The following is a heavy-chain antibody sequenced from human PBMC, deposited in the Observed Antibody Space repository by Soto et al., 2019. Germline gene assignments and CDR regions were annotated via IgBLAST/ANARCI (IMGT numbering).Heavy chain of an antibody. J-gene: IGHJ6*03. CDR2: IGTAGDT. CDR3: ARGGPGICFGELLYPHYYMDV. D-gene: IGHD3-10*01. Sequence: EVQLVESGGGLVQPGGSLRLSCAASGFTFSSYDMHWVRQATGKGLEWVSAIGTAGDTYYPGTVEGRFTISRENAKNSLYLQMNNLRAGDTAVYYCARGGPGICFGELLYPHYYMDVWGKGTTVTVSS. V-gene: IGHV3-13*01. CDR1: GFTFSSYD.